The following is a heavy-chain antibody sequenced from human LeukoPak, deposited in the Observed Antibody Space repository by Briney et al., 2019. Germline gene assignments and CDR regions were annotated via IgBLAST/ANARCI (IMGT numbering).Heavy chain of an antibody. J-gene: IGHJ4*02. CDR2: INSDGSST. D-gene: IGHD5-18*01. CDR3: ARGGGYSYGGFDY. Sequence: PGRSLRLSCAASGFTFDDCAMHWVRQAPGKGLVWVSRINSDGSSTSYADSVKGRFTISKDNAKNTLYLQMNSLRAEDTAVYYCARGGGYSYGGFDYWGQGTLVTVSS. V-gene: IGHV3-74*01. CDR1: GFTFDDCA.